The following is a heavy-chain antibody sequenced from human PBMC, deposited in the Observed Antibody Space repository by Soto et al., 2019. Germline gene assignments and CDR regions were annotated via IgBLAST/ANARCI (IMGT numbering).Heavy chain of an antibody. CDR2: IYTGGST. V-gene: IGHV4-4*07. Sequence: LSLTCRVSGGSISNYYWSWIRQPAGKGLEWIGRIYTGGSTNYNPSLKSRVTMSTDTSKNQFSLRLTSVTAADTAVYYCARASVGPPGGGSWTMPFDFWGQGTLVTVSS. D-gene: IGHD2-15*01. CDR3: ARASVGPPGGGSWTMPFDF. J-gene: IGHJ4*02. CDR1: GGSISNYY.